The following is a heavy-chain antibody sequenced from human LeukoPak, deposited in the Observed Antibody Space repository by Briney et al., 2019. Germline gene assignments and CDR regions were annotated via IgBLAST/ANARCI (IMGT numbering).Heavy chain of an antibody. V-gene: IGHV3-30*18. CDR2: ISYDGSNK. Sequence: PGRSLRLSCAASGFTFSSYGMHWVRQAPGKGLEWVAVISYDGSNKYYADSVKGRFTISRDNFKNTLYLQMNSLRADDTAVYYCAKDSRTKSTSHGDYWGQGTLVTVSS. D-gene: IGHD2-2*01. CDR1: GFTFSSYG. J-gene: IGHJ4*02. CDR3: AKDSRTKSTSHGDY.